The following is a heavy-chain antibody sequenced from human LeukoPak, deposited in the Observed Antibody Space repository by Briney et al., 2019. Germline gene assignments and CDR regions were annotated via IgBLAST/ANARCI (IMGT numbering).Heavy chain of an antibody. Sequence: GASVKVSCKASGYIFTRYGISRVGPAPGHPLERIGWISGYNGKPKYAQKLQGRVTMTTDTSTSTAYMELRSPRSDDRAVYYCARHRLHRIYYDSSGYYHHALDIWGQGTMITVSS. CDR1: GYIFTRYG. J-gene: IGHJ3*02. V-gene: IGHV1-18*01. CDR3: ARHRLHRIYYDSSGYYHHALDI. CDR2: ISGYNGKP. D-gene: IGHD3-22*01.